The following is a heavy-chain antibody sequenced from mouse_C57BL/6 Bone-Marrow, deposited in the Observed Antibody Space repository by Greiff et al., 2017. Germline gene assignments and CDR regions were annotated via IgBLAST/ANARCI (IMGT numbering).Heavy chain of an antibody. Sequence: EVQRVESGGGLVKPGGSLKLSCAASGFTFSSYAMSWVRQTPEKRLEWVATISDGGSYTYYPDNVKGRFTISRDNAKNNLYLQMSHLKSEDTAMYYCARAPLRSYFDYWGQGTTRTVSS. D-gene: IGHD1-1*01. CDR1: GFTFSSYA. V-gene: IGHV5-4*01. CDR2: ISDGGSYT. J-gene: IGHJ2*01. CDR3: ARAPLRSYFDY.